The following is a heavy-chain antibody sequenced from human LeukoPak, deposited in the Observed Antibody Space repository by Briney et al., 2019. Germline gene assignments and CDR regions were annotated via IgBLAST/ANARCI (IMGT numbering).Heavy chain of an antibody. CDR2: ISSSSSYI. V-gene: IGHV3-21*01. CDR3: ARLYRVAATFDP. D-gene: IGHD2-15*01. Sequence: PGGSLRLSCAASGFTFSSYSMNWVRQAPGKGLEWVSSISSSSSYIYYADSVKGRFTISRDNAKNSLYLQMNILRAEDTAVYYCARLYRVAATFDPWGQGTLVTVSS. CDR1: GFTFSSYS. J-gene: IGHJ5*02.